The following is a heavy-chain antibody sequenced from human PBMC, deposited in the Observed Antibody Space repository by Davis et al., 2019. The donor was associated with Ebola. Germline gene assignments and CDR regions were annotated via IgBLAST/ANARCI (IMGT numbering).Heavy chain of an antibody. CDR2: ISSYNGNT. CDR1: GYTFTSHG. D-gene: IGHD2-2*02. V-gene: IGHV1-18*04. J-gene: IGHJ4*02. CDR3: ARDGSVAAIELDY. Sequence: AASVKVSCMASGYTFTSHGISWVRQAPPQGLEWMGWISSYNGNTNYAQKFQGRVTMTTDTSTKTAYMEVRGLRSDDTAVYYCARDGSVAAIELDYWGQGTLVTVSS.